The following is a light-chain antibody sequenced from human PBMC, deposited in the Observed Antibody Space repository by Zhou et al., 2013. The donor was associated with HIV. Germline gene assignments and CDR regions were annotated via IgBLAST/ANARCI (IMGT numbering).Light chain of an antibody. Sequence: EIVLTQFPGTLSLSPGGRATLSCRASQTISSSYLAWYQQKPGQAPRLLIHGTSSRATGIPDRFSGSGSGTDGSLTISRLEAEDFAVYYCQQYEFFGQGTRLEMK. J-gene: IGKJ5*01. CDR3: QQYEF. V-gene: IGKV3-20*01. CDR2: GTS. CDR1: QTISSSY.